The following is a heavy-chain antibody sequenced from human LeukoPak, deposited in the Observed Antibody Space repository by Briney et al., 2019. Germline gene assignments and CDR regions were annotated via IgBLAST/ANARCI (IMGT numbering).Heavy chain of an antibody. D-gene: IGHD6-13*01. V-gene: IGHV3-33*01. CDR3: ARDLGIAAAGLGY. CDR2: LWYDGSNK. J-gene: IGHJ4*02. CDR1: GFTFSSYG. Sequence: PGRSLRLSCAASGFTFSSYGMHWVRQAPGKGLEWVAVLWYDGSNKNYADSVKGRFTISRDNSKNTLYLQMSSLRAEDTAIYYCARDLGIAAAGLGYWGQGTLVTVSS.